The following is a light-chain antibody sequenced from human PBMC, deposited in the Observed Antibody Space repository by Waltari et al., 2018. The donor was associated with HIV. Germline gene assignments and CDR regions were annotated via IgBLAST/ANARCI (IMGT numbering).Light chain of an antibody. CDR2: EAI. Sequence: QSALTQPASVSGSPGQSITISCTGSSSDVGRYTLVSWYQQPPGKAPKLMICEAINRRSGGSKRFSGSKSGNTSARTSSGLQAEDEAEYCCCSYAGSSNWVFGVGTKLTVL. CDR3: CSYAGSSNWV. J-gene: IGLJ3*02. V-gene: IGLV2-23*01. CDR1: SSDVGRYTL.